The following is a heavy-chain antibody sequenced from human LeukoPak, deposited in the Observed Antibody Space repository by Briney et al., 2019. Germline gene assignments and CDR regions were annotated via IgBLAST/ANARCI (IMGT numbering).Heavy chain of an antibody. V-gene: IGHV3-33*06. Sequence: PGGSPRLSCEVSGYTMKNFGMHWVGQAPGKGVEWVGVIWYDGRQKHYVETVKGRFTISRENSMNTLSLQMNGLRVEDTGIYYCVKGADGDHDFEASSYLESWGQGTLVTVS. CDR2: IWYDGRQK. D-gene: IGHD3-3*01. CDR3: VKGADGDHDFEASSYLES. CDR1: GYTMKNFG. J-gene: IGHJ4*02.